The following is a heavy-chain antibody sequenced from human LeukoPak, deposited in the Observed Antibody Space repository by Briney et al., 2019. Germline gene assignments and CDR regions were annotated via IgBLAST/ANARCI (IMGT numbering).Heavy chain of an antibody. V-gene: IGHV3-30*18. CDR2: ISYDGSNK. J-gene: IGHJ4*02. Sequence: PGGSLRLSCAASGFTFSSYGMHWVRQAPGKGLEWVAVISYDGSNKYYADSVKGRFTISRDNSKNTLYLQMNSLRAEDTAVYYCAKTAAKNYDFWSDWGQGTLVTVSS. CDR1: GFTFSSYG. CDR3: AKTAAKNYDFWSD. D-gene: IGHD3-3*01.